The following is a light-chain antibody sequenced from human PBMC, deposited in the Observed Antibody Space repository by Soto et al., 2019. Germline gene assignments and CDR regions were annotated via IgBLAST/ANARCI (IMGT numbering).Light chain of an antibody. CDR1: QNINSN. Sequence: VVTQSPYTLSVSPGERATLSCRASQNINSNLAWYQQKPGQAPSLLIYGASIRVTGIPARFSGSGSGTDFTLTISRLEPEDFAVYYCQQYGNPRITFGQGTRLEIK. CDR2: GAS. J-gene: IGKJ5*01. V-gene: IGKV3-15*01. CDR3: QQYGNPRIT.